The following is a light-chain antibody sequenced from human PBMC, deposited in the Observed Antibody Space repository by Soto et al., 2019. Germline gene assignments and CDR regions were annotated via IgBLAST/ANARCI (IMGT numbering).Light chain of an antibody. Sequence: QSALTQPPSASGSPGQSVTISCTGTSSDVGGYNYVSWYQQHPGKAPKLMIYEVSKRPSGVPDRFSGSKSGNTASLTVSGLQDEDEADYYCSSYAGSNTSSVFGTGTKLTV. CDR1: SSDVGGYNY. J-gene: IGLJ1*01. CDR3: SSYAGSNTSSV. CDR2: EVS. V-gene: IGLV2-8*01.